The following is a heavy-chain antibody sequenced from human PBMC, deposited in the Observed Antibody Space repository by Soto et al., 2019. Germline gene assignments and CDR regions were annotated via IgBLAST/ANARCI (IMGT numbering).Heavy chain of an antibody. CDR2: VYPGDSDT. CDR1: GNRFTSYW. D-gene: IGHD5-12*01. Sequence: PXESLKVSWKGSGNRFTSYWIGWVLQMPGKGLEWMGIVYPGDSDTRYSPSFQGQVTISADKSINTAYLQLSNLKASDTAIYYCATNNGHTAYDYSDYWDQRTLVTVSS. J-gene: IGHJ4*02. CDR3: ATNNGHTAYDYSDY. V-gene: IGHV5-51*01.